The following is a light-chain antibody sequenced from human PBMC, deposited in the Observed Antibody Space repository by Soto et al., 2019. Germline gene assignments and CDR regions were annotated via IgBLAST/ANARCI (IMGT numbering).Light chain of an antibody. Sequence: QSVLTQPASVSGSPGQSITISCTGTSSDFGGYNYVSWYQQHPGKAPKLMIYEVSNRPSGVSNRFSGSKSGNTASLTISELQAEDEADYYCSSYTSSSTLYVFGTGTKVTVL. CDR1: SSDFGGYNY. CDR2: EVS. J-gene: IGLJ1*01. V-gene: IGLV2-14*01. CDR3: SSYTSSSTLYV.